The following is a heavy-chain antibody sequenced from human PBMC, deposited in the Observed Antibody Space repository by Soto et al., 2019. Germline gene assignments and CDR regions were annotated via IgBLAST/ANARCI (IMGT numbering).Heavy chain of an antibody. V-gene: IGHV2-5*01. Sequence: SGPTLVNPTQTLTLTCTFSGFSLSTTGVGVSWIRQPPGKALEWLALIYWRDDKRYRPSLKSRLTITKDTSKNQVVLTMTNMDPVDTATYYCAHRGGAAVGLYYFDYWGQGALVTVSS. D-gene: IGHD6-13*01. CDR1: GFSLSTTGVG. J-gene: IGHJ4*02. CDR3: AHRGGAAVGLYYFDY. CDR2: IYWRDDK.